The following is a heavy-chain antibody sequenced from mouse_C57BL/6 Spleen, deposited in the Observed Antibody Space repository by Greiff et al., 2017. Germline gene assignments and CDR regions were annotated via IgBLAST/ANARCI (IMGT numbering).Heavy chain of an antibody. J-gene: IGHJ1*03. D-gene: IGHD1-1*01. V-gene: IGHV5S21*01. CDR3: TRLFTTVVASGGFDV. Sequence: EVMLVESGEGLVKPGGSLKLSCAASGFTFSSYAMSWVRQTPEKRLEWVAYISSGGDYIYYADTVKGRFTISRDNARNTLYLQMSSLKSEDTAMYYCTRLFTTVVASGGFDVWGTGTTVTVSS. CDR2: ISSGGDYI. CDR1: GFTFSSYA.